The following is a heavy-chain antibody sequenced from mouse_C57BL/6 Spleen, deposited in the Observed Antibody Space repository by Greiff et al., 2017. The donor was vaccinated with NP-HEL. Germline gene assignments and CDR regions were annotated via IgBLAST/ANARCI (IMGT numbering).Heavy chain of an antibody. V-gene: IGHV1-81*01. CDR3: ARGENDGYFDY. CDR1: GYTFTSYG. Sequence: VQLQESGAELARPGASVKLSCKASGYTFTSYGISWVKQRTGQGLEWIGEIYPRSGNTYYNEKFKGKATLTADKSSSTAYIELRSLTSEDSAVYFCARGENDGYFDYWGQGTTLTVSS. D-gene: IGHD2-12*01. CDR2: IYPRSGNT. J-gene: IGHJ2*01.